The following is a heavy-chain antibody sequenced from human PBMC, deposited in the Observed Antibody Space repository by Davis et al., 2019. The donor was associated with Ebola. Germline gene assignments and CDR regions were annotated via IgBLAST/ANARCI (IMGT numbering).Heavy chain of an antibody. V-gene: IGHV1-69*13. CDR3: AWGSSSYYYYGMDV. D-gene: IGHD7-27*01. CDR1: GGTFSKYA. J-gene: IGHJ6*02. Sequence: AASVKVSCKASGGTFSKYAISWVRQAPGQGLEWMGGIIPISRTSNYAQKFQGRVTITADESTNTAYMELSSLRSEDTAVYYCAWGSSSYYYYGMDVWSQGTTVTVSS. CDR2: IIPISRTS.